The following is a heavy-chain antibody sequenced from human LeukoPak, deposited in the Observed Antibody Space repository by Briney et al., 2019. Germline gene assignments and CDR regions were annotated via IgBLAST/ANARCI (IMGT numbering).Heavy chain of an antibody. J-gene: IGHJ4*02. V-gene: IGHV3-23*01. CDR2: ISGSGGST. CDR3: AKDLITMIVVGIFDY. D-gene: IGHD3-22*01. CDR1: GFTFSSYA. Sequence: GGSLRLSCAASGFTFSSYAMSRVRQAPGKGLEWVSAISGSGGSTYYADSVKGRFTISRDNSKNTLYLQMNSLRAEDTAVYYCAKDLITMIVVGIFDYWGQGTLVTVSS.